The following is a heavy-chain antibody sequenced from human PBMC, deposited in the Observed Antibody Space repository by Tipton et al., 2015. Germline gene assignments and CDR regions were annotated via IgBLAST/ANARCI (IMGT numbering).Heavy chain of an antibody. CDR2: LFYNGNT. CDR3: ARTDYSDDWYFDL. J-gene: IGHJ2*01. V-gene: IGHV4-61*01. D-gene: IGHD4-11*01. CDR1: GVSVSITNLY. Sequence: TLSLTCTVSGVSVSITNLYWTWIRQSPGKGLEWIGHLFYNGNTNYNPSLKSRVTVSVDTSENRFSLRLTSVTAADTAMYYCARTDYSDDWYFDLWGRGTLVTVSA.